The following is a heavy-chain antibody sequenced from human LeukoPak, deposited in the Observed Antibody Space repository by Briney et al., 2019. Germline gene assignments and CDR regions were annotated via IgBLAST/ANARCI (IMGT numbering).Heavy chain of an antibody. J-gene: IGHJ4*02. Sequence: GGSLRLSCAASGFTFDDYGMSWVRQAPGKGLEWVSAISGSGHTTYYADSVKGRFTISRDNSKNTLYLQMNSLRAEDTAVYYCAKDRSMEDYFDYWGQGTLVTVSS. CDR2: ISGSGHTT. D-gene: IGHD3-3*01. CDR1: GFTFDDYG. CDR3: AKDRSMEDYFDY. V-gene: IGHV3-23*01.